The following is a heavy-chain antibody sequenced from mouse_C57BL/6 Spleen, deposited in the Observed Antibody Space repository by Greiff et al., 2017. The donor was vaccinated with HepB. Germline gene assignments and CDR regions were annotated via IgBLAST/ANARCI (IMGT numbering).Heavy chain of an antibody. J-gene: IGHJ3*01. CDR2: FDPSDSET. V-gene: IGHV1-52*01. D-gene: IGHD1-1*01. CDR3: ARGDYYGSPLAY. Sequence: HLPQPGAALVRPGSSVLLSCTASGFTFTSSWFHWLNQGPIHGLEWIGNFDPSDSETHYNPKFKDKATLTVDKSSSTAYMQLSSLTSVDSAVYYCARGDYYGSPLAYWGQGTLVTVSA. CDR1: GFTFTSSW.